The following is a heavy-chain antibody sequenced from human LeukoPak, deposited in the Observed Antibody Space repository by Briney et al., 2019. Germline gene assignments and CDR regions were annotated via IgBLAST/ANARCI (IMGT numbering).Heavy chain of an antibody. CDR2: IYTSGST. D-gene: IGHD3-22*01. V-gene: IGHV4-61*02. CDR3: ARGVLYYYDNSGYYPFDY. CDR1: GGSVSSGNYY. Sequence: PSQTLSLTCTVSGGSVSSGNYYWSWIRQPAGKGLEWIGRIYTSGSTNYNPSLKSRVTMSVDTAKNHFSLKLSSVTAADTAVYYCARGVLYYYDNSGYYPFDYWGQGTLVTVSS. J-gene: IGHJ4*02.